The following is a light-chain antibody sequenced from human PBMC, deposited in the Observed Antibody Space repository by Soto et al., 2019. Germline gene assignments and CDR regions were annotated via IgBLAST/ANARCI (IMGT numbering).Light chain of an antibody. CDR2: GAS. V-gene: IGKV3-11*01. CDR1: QSLSSN. Sequence: EIVMTQSPATLSVSPGERAALSCRASQSLSSNLAWYQQKPGQAPRLLIYGASNRATGIPARFSGSGSGTDFTLTISSLEPEDFAVYYCQQRDNWPPTWTFGHGTKVDMK. CDR3: QQRDNWPPTWT. J-gene: IGKJ1*01.